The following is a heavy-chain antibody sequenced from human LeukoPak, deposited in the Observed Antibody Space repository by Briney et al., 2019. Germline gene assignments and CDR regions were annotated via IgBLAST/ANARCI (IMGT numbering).Heavy chain of an antibody. V-gene: IGHV3-74*01. Sequence: GGALRLSRSTSGFTLSRHVISWGRQAPGKGPEWVSRITNDRSATGYADSVKGRFTISRDNAKNTLYLHMDSLSPEDTAVYYCARDASPGYFDLWGRGTLVTVSS. J-gene: IGHJ2*01. CDR3: ARDASPGYFDL. CDR1: GFTLSRHV. CDR2: ITNDRSAT. D-gene: IGHD2-15*01.